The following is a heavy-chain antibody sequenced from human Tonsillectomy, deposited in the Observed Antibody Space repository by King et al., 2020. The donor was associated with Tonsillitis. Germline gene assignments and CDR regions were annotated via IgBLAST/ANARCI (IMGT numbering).Heavy chain of an antibody. CDR3: AKENEWLGYFDY. V-gene: IGHV3-23*04. Sequence: VQPVESGGGLVQPGGSLRLSCGASGFTFSSYAISWVRQAPGKGLEWISGITGSGGTTNYADSVKGRFTVSRDNSKNMLYLQMNSLRAEDTAVYYCAKENEWLGYFDYWGQGTLVTVSS. D-gene: IGHD6-19*01. CDR2: ITGSGGTT. CDR1: GFTFSSYA. J-gene: IGHJ4*02.